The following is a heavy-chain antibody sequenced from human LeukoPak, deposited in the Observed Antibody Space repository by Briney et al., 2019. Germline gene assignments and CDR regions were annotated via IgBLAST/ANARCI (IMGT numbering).Heavy chain of an antibody. CDR3: AKVRSAVVAAATNY. Sequence: GGSLRLPCAASGFTFSNYAMSLVRQAPGKGLEWVSVISGSGGSTYHADSVKGRFTISRDNSNNTLYLQMTSLRAEDTAIYYCAKVRSAVVAAATNYWGQGTLVTVSS. D-gene: IGHD2-15*01. CDR1: GFTFSNYA. J-gene: IGHJ4*02. CDR2: ISGSGGST. V-gene: IGHV3-23*01.